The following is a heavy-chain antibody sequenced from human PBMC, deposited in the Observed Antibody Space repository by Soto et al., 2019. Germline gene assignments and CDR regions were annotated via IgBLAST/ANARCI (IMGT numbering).Heavy chain of an antibody. V-gene: IGHV3-23*01. CDR1: GFTFSNDA. CDR3: GKDPNGDYVGAFDI. D-gene: IGHD4-17*01. CDR2: IAANGGAA. J-gene: IGHJ3*02. Sequence: PGGSLRLSCAASGFTFSNDAMSWVRQAPGKGPEWVAGIAANGGAAYLADSVKGRFTISRDNSKNTLYLQMNSLRPDDTALYYCGKDPNGDYVGAFDICGQGTMVTVSS.